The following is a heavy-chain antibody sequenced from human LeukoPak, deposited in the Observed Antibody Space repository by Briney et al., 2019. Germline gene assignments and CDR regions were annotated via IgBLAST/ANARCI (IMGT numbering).Heavy chain of an antibody. CDR2: IIPIFGTA. D-gene: IGHD2-2*01. J-gene: IGHJ6*03. CDR1: GGTFSTYA. V-gene: IGHV1-69*13. CDR3: ARSAGGVIVVVTPALSRTRPPYYYYYMDV. Sequence: SVKVSCKASGGTFSTYAISWVRQAPGQGLEWMGGIIPIFGTANYAQKFQGRVTITADESTRSAYMELSSLRSEDTAEYYCARSAGGVIVVVTPALSRTRPPYYYYYMDVWGRGTTVTVSS.